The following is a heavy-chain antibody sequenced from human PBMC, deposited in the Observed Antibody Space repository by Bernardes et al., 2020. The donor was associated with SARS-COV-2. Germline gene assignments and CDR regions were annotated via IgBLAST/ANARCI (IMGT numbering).Heavy chain of an antibody. Sequence: SETLSLTCTVSGGSISSYYWSWIRQPPGKGLEWIGYIYYSGSTNYNPSLKSRVTISVDTSKNQFSLKLSSVTAADTAVYYCARGATRGIAAAWYGGDFDYWGQGTLVTVSS. J-gene: IGHJ4*02. CDR3: ARGATRGIAAAWYGGDFDY. CDR2: IYYSGST. D-gene: IGHD6-13*01. V-gene: IGHV4-59*01. CDR1: GGSISSYY.